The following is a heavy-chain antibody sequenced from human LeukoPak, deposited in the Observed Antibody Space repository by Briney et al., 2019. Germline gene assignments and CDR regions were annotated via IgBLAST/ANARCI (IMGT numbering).Heavy chain of an antibody. V-gene: IGHV3-21*01. Sequence: GGSLRLSCVDSGFTFSSYSMNWVRQAPGKGLEWVSSISSSSSYTNYADSVRGRFTISRENAKNSLYLQMNSLRAEDTAVYYCAREDREDIVVVPAARNYMDVWGKGTTVTVSS. J-gene: IGHJ6*03. CDR1: GFTFSSYS. D-gene: IGHD2-2*01. CDR3: AREDREDIVVVPAARNYMDV. CDR2: ISSSSSYT.